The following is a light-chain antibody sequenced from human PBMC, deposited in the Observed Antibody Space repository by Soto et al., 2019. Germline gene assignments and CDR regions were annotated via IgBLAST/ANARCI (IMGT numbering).Light chain of an antibody. Sequence: EIVMTQSPATLSVSLGERATLSCRASRSVSSNLAWYRQKPGQAPRLLIHGATTRATGISARVSGSGSGTEFTLTISSLQSEDFAVYYCQQYNDWPRTFGQGTKVDIK. V-gene: IGKV3-15*01. CDR1: RSVSSN. J-gene: IGKJ2*01. CDR3: QQYNDWPRT. CDR2: GAT.